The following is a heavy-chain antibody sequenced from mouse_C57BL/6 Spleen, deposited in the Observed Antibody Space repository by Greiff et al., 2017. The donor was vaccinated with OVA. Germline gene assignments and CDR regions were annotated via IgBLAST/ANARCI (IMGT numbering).Heavy chain of an antibody. J-gene: IGHJ3*01. CDR3: ASFSRLFGY. Sequence: QVQLQQPGTELVKPGASVKLSCKASGYTITSYWMNWVKQRPGQGLEWIGNINPSNGGTKYNEKFKSKATLTVDSSSSTAYMQLSSITSEDSSVYYCASFSRLFGYWGQATLVTGPA. V-gene: IGHV1-53*01. CDR1: GYTITSYW. CDR2: INPSNGGT. D-gene: IGHD1-1*01.